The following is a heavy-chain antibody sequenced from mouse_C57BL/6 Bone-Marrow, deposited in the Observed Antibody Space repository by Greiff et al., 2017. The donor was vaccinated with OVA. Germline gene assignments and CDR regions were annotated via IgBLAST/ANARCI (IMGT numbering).Heavy chain of an antibody. J-gene: IGHJ2*01. CDR3: AREEDYYGSSYD. Sequence: VQLQQSGAELVKPGASVKISCKASGYAFSSYWMNWVKQRPGNGLEWIGQIYPGDGDTNYNGKFKGKATLTADKSSSTAYMQLSSLTSEDSAVYFCAREEDYYGSSYDWGQGTTLTVSS. CDR1: GYAFSSYW. V-gene: IGHV1-80*01. CDR2: IYPGDGDT. D-gene: IGHD1-1*01.